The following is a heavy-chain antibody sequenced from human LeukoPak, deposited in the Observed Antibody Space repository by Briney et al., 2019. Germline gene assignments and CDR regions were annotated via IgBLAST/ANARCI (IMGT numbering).Heavy chain of an antibody. J-gene: IGHJ4*02. D-gene: IGHD3-10*01. CDR2: INHSGST. V-gene: IGHV4-34*01. Sequence: PSETLSLTCAVCGGSFSGYYWSWIRQPPGKGLEWIGEINHSGSTNYNPSLKSRVTISVDTSKNQFSLKLSSVTAADTAVYYCAYYYGSGSYYAPGTYFDYWGQGTLVTVSS. CDR1: GGSFSGYY. CDR3: AYYYGSGSYYAPGTYFDY.